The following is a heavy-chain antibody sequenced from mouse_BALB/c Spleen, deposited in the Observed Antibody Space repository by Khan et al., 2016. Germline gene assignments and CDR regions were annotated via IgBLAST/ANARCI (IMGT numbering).Heavy chain of an antibody. CDR3: AITARIKY. J-gene: IGHJ2*01. CDR1: GYSITSGYG. Sequence: EVELVESGPGLVKPSQSLSLTCTVTGYSITSGYGWNWIRQFPGNKLEWMGYISYSGSTNYNPSLKSRISITRDTSKNQFFLQLNSVTTEDTATXYCAITARIKYWGQGTTLTVSS. CDR2: ISYSGST. D-gene: IGHD1-2*01. V-gene: IGHV3-2*02.